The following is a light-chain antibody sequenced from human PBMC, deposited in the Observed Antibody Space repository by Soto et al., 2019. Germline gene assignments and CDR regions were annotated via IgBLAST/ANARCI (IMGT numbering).Light chain of an antibody. Sequence: EIVMTRSPGTLSVSPGERATLSCRASQSVSSNLAWYQQKPGQAPRLLIYDASNRATGIPARFSGIGSGTDFSLTISSLEPEDFAVYYCQQRSDWPRTFGQGTKVDIK. CDR2: DAS. J-gene: IGKJ1*01. CDR3: QQRSDWPRT. CDR1: QSVSSN. V-gene: IGKV3-11*01.